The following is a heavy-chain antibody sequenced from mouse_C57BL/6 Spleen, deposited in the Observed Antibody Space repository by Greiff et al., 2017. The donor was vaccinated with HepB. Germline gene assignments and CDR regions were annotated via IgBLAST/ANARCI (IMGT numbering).Heavy chain of an antibody. Sequence: VQLQQSGPELVKPGASVKISCKASGYSFTSYYIHWVKQRPGQGLEWIGWIYPGSGNTKYNEKFKGKATLTADTSSSTAYMQLSSLTSEDSAVYYCAAAQAHAMDYWGQGTSVTVSS. CDR1: GYSFTSYY. CDR3: AAAQAHAMDY. J-gene: IGHJ4*01. D-gene: IGHD3-2*02. CDR2: IYPGSGNT. V-gene: IGHV1-66*01.